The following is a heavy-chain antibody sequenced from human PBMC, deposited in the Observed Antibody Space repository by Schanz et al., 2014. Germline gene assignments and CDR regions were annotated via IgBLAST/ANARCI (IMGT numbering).Heavy chain of an antibody. CDR2: VHPGGST. J-gene: IGHJ2*01. CDR1: GFIVRSNY. CDR3: GRAGTGMAGWYFEL. V-gene: IGHV3-66*02. Sequence: EVQLLESGGGLVQPGGSLRLSCAVSGFIVRSNYMTWVRQAPGKGLEWVSFVHPGGSTYYPDSVKGRFTISRDSSKNTLFLQMSSLRVDDMAVYYCGRAGTGMAGWYFELWGRGTLVTVSS. D-gene: IGHD5-18*01.